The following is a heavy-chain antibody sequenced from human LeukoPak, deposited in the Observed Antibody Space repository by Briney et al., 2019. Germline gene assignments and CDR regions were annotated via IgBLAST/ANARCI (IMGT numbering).Heavy chain of an antibody. CDR3: ARDVFAEYNTHHRFDP. Sequence: GASVKVSCKASGYTFTGYYMHWVRQAPGQGLEWMGWINPNSGGTNYAQKFQGRVTMTRDTSISTAYMELSSLISDDTAVYYCARDVFAEYNTHHRFDPWGQGTLVTVSS. CDR2: INPNSGGT. CDR1: GYTFTGYY. V-gene: IGHV1-2*02. J-gene: IGHJ5*02. D-gene: IGHD1-14*01.